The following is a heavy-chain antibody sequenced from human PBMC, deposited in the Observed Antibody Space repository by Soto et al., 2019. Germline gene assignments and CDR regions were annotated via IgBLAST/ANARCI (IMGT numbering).Heavy chain of an antibody. D-gene: IGHD3-22*01. CDR2: IYSSGYT. CDR1: GGSISSSSFY. V-gene: IGHV4-39*01. CDR3: ARHTLIVGRLHGFDM. J-gene: IGHJ3*02. Sequence: SETLSLTCSVSGGSISSSSFYWGWVRQPPGKGLEWIASIYSSGYTYYNPSLKSRVTISIDTSKNQFSLKLSSVTAADTAVFYCARHTLIVGRLHGFDMWGQGTMVTVSS.